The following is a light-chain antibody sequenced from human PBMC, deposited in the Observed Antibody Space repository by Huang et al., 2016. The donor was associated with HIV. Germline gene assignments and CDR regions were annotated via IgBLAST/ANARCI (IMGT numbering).Light chain of an antibody. Sequence: VMTQSPATLSVSPGERATLSCRASESILRNLAWYQQRPGQPPRLLIYGASVRLPGIPDRCRGSGSGTEFSLTISILQSEDFAVYYCQQYNKWPPYTYGQGTKLEIK. CDR2: GAS. CDR1: ESILRN. J-gene: IGKJ2*01. V-gene: IGKV3D-15*03. CDR3: QQYNKWPPYT.